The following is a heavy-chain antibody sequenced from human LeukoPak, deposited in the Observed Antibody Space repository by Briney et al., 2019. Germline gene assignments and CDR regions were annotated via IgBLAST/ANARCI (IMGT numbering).Heavy chain of an antibody. Sequence: KPSQTLSLTCTVSGGSISSGDYYWSWIRQPPGKGLEWIGYIYHSGSTYYNPSLKSRVTISVDRSKNQFSLKLSSVTAADTAVYYCARDWFGAWFDPWGQGTLVTVSS. CDR2: IYHSGST. J-gene: IGHJ5*02. CDR1: GGSISSGDYY. D-gene: IGHD3-10*01. CDR3: ARDWFGAWFDP. V-gene: IGHV4-30-4*01.